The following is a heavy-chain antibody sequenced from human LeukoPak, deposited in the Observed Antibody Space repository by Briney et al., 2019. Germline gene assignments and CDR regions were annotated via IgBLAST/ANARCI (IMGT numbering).Heavy chain of an antibody. Sequence: GSLRLSCAASGFTFRSYAMSWGRQAPGKGLEGVSAFSGSGGSTYYADSVKGRFTISRDNYKNTLYLQMNSLRAEDTAVYYCAKDRERDGYNPHFDYWGQGTLVTVSS. CDR1: GFTFRSYA. CDR3: AKDRERDGYNPHFDY. CDR2: FSGSGGST. V-gene: IGHV3-23*01. J-gene: IGHJ4*02. D-gene: IGHD5-24*01.